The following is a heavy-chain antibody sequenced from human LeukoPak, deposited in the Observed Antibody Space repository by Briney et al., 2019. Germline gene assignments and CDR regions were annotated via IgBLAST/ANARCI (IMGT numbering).Heavy chain of an antibody. CDR1: GGSISSGGYY. CDR3: ARAQFGDYYYGMDV. Sequence: PSETLSLTCTVSGGSISSGGYYWSWIRQHPGKGLEWIGYIYYSGSTYYNPSLKSRVTISVDTSKNQFSLKLSSVTAADTAVYYCARAQFGDYYYGMDVWGQGTTVTVSS. CDR2: IYYSGST. J-gene: IGHJ6*02. V-gene: IGHV4-31*03. D-gene: IGHD3-10*01.